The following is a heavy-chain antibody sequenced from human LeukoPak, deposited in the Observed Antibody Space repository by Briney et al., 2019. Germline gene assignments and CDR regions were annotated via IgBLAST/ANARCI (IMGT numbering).Heavy chain of an antibody. Sequence: GGSLRLSCAASGFTFSSYGMHWVRQAPGKGLEWVAVISYDGSNKYYADSVKGRFTISRDNAKNSLYLQMNSLRAEDTAVYYCARDPAAQYCTNGVCSEGIDYWGQGTLVTVSS. V-gene: IGHV3-30*03. J-gene: IGHJ4*02. D-gene: IGHD2-8*01. CDR2: ISYDGSNK. CDR3: ARDPAAQYCTNGVCSEGIDY. CDR1: GFTFSSYG.